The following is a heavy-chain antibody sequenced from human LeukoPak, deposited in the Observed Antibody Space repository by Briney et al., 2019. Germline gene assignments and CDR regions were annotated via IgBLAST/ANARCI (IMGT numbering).Heavy chain of an antibody. CDR2: ISGSGGST. J-gene: IGHJ5*02. V-gene: IGHV3-23*01. D-gene: IGHD1-26*01. CDR3: ARDNSVGDNAWWFDP. CDR1: GFTFSSYA. Sequence: PGGSLRLSCAASGFTFSSYAMSWVRQAPGKGLEWVSAISGSGGSTYYAESVKGRFTISRDNSRNTLYLQMISLWPDDTAIYYCARDNSVGDNAWWFDPWGQGTLVTVSS.